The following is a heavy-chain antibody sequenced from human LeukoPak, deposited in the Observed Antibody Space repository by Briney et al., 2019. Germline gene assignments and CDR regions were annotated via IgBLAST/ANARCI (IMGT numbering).Heavy chain of an antibody. CDR1: GGSFSGYY. CDR2: INHSGST. D-gene: IGHD2-2*01. Sequence: SETLSLTCAVYGGSFSGYYWSWIRQPPGKGLEWIGEINHSGSTNYNPSLKSRVTISVDTSKNQFSLKLSSVTAADTAVYYCARHLGYCSSTSCYFPYYYYYYMDVWGKGTTVTISS. CDR3: ARHLGYCSSTSCYFPYYYYYYMDV. J-gene: IGHJ6*03. V-gene: IGHV4-34*01.